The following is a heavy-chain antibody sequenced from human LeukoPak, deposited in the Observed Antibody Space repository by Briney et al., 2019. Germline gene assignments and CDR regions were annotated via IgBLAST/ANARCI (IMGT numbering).Heavy chain of an antibody. CDR1: GYTFTGHY. Sequence: ASVKVSCKASGYTFTGHYMHWVRQAPGQGLEWMGWINPNSGGTNYAQKFQGRVTMTRDTSISTAYMELSRLRSDDTAVYYCARDLSLSVRYFDWLPPSGWFDPWGQGTLVTVSS. J-gene: IGHJ5*02. D-gene: IGHD3-9*01. CDR3: ARDLSLSVRYFDWLPPSGWFDP. V-gene: IGHV1-2*02. CDR2: INPNSGGT.